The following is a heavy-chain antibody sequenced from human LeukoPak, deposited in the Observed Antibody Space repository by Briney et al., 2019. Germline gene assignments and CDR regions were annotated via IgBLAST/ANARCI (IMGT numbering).Heavy chain of an antibody. D-gene: IGHD6-19*01. CDR1: GFTFNTFW. CDR3: ARDLYSSESSGWYLNFDY. J-gene: IGHJ4*02. CDR2: IKQDGSEK. Sequence: GGSLRLSCAASGFTFNTFWMSWLRQAPGKGLEWVANIKQDGSEKYYVDSVKGRFTISRDNAKDSLYLQMNSLRAEDTAVYYCARDLYSSESSGWYLNFDYWGQGTLVTVSS. V-gene: IGHV3-7*01.